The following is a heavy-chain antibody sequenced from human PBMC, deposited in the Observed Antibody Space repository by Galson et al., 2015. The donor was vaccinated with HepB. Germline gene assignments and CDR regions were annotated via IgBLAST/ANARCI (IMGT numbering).Heavy chain of an antibody. J-gene: IGHJ3*02. CDR3: EKDMGTGGSWRLHDAFDI. Sequence: SLRLSCAASGFTFNTYAMSWVRQAPGKGPQWVSFTTSSGLTTLYADSVKGRFTISRDNSKNTLYLQMDSLRAEDTAVYYCEKDMGTGGSWRLHDAFDIWGPGTRVTVSS. D-gene: IGHD2-15*01. V-gene: IGHV3-23*01. CDR1: GFTFNTYA. CDR2: TTSSGLTT.